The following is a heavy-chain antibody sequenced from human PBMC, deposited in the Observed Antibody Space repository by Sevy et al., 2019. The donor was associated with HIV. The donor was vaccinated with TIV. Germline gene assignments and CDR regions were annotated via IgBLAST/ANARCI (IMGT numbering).Heavy chain of an antibody. V-gene: IGHV1-46*03. J-gene: IGHJ4*02. Sequence: ASVKVSCKASGYTFTSYYMHWVRQAPGQGLEWMGIINPSGGSTSYAQKFQGRVTMTRDTSTSTVYMELSSLRSEDTAVYYCARDGYGVAVAEAVFDYRGQGTLVTVSS. CDR3: ARDGYGVAVAEAVFDY. D-gene: IGHD6-19*01. CDR2: INPSGGST. CDR1: GYTFTSYY.